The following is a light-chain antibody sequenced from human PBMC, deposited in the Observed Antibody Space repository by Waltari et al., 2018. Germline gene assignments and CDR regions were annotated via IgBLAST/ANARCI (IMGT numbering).Light chain of an antibody. V-gene: IGLV1-51*01. CDR2: ENC. CDR1: SSNIGINS. J-gene: IGLJ1*01. Sequence: QSVLTQPPSVSAAPGQMVSISCSGSSSNIGINSVSWYQKLPETAPKLLIYENCRRPSGIPHRFYGPKSGTSATLDITGLQTGDEGDYYCATWDSSLSAGVFGTGTKVTVL. CDR3: ATWDSSLSAGV.